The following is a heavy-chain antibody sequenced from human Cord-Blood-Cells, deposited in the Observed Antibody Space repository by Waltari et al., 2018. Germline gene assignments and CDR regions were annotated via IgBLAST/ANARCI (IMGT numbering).Heavy chain of an antibody. V-gene: IGHV4-34*01. Sequence: QVQLQQWGAGLLKPSETLSLTCAVYGGSFSGYYWSWIRQPPGKGLEWFGEINHSGSTNVHRSLESRVTITVDTSKNQFSRKLSSVTAADTAVYYCARAPDNWRDYWGQGTLVTVSS. J-gene: IGHJ4*02. D-gene: IGHD1-20*01. CDR2: INHSGST. CDR1: GGSFSGYY. CDR3: ARAPDNWRDY.